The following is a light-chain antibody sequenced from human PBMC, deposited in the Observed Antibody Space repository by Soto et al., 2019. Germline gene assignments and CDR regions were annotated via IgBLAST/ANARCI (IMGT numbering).Light chain of an antibody. CDR1: QSISNY. CDR3: QQSHSTWWT. V-gene: IGKV1-39*01. CDR2: DAS. Sequence: DIQMTQSPSSLSASVGDRVTITCRASQSISNYLNWYQQKPGKAPKLLIYDASSLQSGVPSRFSGSGSGTDFTLTISSLQPEDFATHYCQQSHSTWWTFGQGTKVEIK. J-gene: IGKJ1*01.